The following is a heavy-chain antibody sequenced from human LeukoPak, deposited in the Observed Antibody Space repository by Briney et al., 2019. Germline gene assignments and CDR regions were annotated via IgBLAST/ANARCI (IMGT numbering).Heavy chain of an antibody. D-gene: IGHD1-14*01. V-gene: IGHV3-30*03. CDR2: ISFDGSGQ. J-gene: IGHJ4*02. CDR1: GFTFTAYG. CDR3: ARDLNLGTTDSY. Sequence: GRSLRLSCAASGFTFTAYGMHWVRQAPGKGLEWLAVISFDGSGQYYADSVKGRFTISRDDSKNMLYLRMNSLRVEDTAVYYCARDLNLGTTDSYWGQGTLVTISS.